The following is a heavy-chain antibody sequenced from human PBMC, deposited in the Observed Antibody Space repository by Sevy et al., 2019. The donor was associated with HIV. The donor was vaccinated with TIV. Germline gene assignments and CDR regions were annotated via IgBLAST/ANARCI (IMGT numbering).Heavy chain of an antibody. CDR1: GFTFTSSA. Sequence: ASVKVSCKASGFTFTSSAVQWVRQARRQRLEWIGWIVVGSGNTNYAQKFQERVTITRDMSTSTAYMELSSLRSEDTAVYYCAVEMYSGSHNWFDPWGQGTLVTVSS. V-gene: IGHV1-58*01. D-gene: IGHD6-19*01. CDR2: IVVGSGNT. CDR3: AVEMYSGSHNWFDP. J-gene: IGHJ5*02.